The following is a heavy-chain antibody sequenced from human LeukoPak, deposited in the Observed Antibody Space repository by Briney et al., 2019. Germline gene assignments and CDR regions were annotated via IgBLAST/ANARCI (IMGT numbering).Heavy chain of an antibody. Sequence: GGSLSLSCAASGFTFSSYDMHWVRHATGTGLEWVSAIGTAGDTYYPGSVKGRFTISRENAKNSLCLQMNSLRAGDTAVYYCARGANGMDVWGQGTTVTVSS. CDR1: GFTFSSYD. CDR2: IGTAGDT. V-gene: IGHV3-13*01. CDR3: ARGANGMDV. J-gene: IGHJ6*02.